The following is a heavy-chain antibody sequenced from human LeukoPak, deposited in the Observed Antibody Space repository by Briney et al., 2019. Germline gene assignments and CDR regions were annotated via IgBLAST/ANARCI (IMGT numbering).Heavy chain of an antibody. J-gene: IGHJ3*02. CDR2: INPNSGGT. CDR1: GYTFTGYY. Sequence: ASVKVSCKASGYTFTGYYMHWVRQAPGQGLEWMGWINPNSGGTNYAQKFQGRVTMTRDTSISTAYMELSRLRSDDTAVYYCANSPYYYDSSGYYPGAFDIWGQGTMVTVFS. D-gene: IGHD3-22*01. V-gene: IGHV1-2*02. CDR3: ANSPYYYDSSGYYPGAFDI.